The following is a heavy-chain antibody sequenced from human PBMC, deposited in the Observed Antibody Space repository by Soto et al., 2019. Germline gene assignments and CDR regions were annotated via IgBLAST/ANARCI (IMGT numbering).Heavy chain of an antibody. Sequence: SGPTLVNPTQTLTLTCAFSGFSLSTSGVGVGWIRQPPGKALEWLALIYWDDDKRYSPSLKSRLTITKDTSKNQVVLTMTNMDPVDTATYYCAHRMYSSSSREALDFDYRGQGTLVTVSS. CDR2: IYWDDDK. D-gene: IGHD6-6*01. V-gene: IGHV2-5*02. CDR1: GFSLSTSGVG. J-gene: IGHJ4*02. CDR3: AHRMYSSSSREALDFDY.